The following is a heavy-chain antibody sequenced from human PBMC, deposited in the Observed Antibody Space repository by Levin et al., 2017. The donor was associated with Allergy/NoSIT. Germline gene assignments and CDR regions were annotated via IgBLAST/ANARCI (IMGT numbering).Heavy chain of an antibody. J-gene: IGHJ6*03. Sequence: PGGSLRLSCAASAFSVSSHYMSWVRQAPGKGLEWVSVITSGGNAHSADSVKDRFSVSRDYSKNTVSLQMNDLRVDDTAVYYCARGGNDYYYFYMDVWGKGTTVIVSS. D-gene: IGHD1-1*01. CDR2: ITSGGNA. V-gene: IGHV3-66*01. CDR1: AFSVSSHY. CDR3: ARGGNDYYYFYMDV.